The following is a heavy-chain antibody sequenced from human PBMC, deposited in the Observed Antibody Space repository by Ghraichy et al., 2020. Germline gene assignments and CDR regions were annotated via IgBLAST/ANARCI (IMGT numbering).Heavy chain of an antibody. J-gene: IGHJ6*02. V-gene: IGHV4-30-2*01. Sequence: SETLPLTCDISGASISSRYSWTWRRQAPGKGLEWIGYIYYGGSAHYNPSLKSRVTILVDRFRDRFSLDLTSVTAADAAVYYCAVLASNGVDVWGHGTTVTVPS. CDR2: IYYGGSA. CDR3: AVLASNGVDV. CDR1: GASISSRYS.